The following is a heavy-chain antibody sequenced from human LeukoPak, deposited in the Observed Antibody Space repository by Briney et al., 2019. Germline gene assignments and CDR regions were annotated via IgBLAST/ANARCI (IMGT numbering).Heavy chain of an antibody. D-gene: IGHD3-10*01. CDR1: GYTLTELS. Sequence: ASVKVSCKVSGYTLTELSMHWVRQAPGKGLEWMGGFDPEDGETIYAQKFRGRVTMTEDTSTDTAYMELSSLRSEDTAVYYCATGGSGTYFHYYYYYMAVWGKGTTVTVSS. J-gene: IGHJ6*03. CDR2: FDPEDGET. V-gene: IGHV1-24*01. CDR3: ATGGSGTYFHYYYYYMAV.